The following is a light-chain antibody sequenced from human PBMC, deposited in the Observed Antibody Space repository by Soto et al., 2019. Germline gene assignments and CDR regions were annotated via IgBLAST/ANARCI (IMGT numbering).Light chain of an antibody. Sequence: EIVLTQSPATLSLSPGERATLSCRASQSVSSHLAWYQQKPGQAPRLLIYDASNRATGIPARFSGSGSGTDFTLTISSLEPGDFAVYYCQQRSNWPRFTFGPGTKVDIK. CDR2: DAS. V-gene: IGKV3-11*01. CDR1: QSVSSH. CDR3: QQRSNWPRFT. J-gene: IGKJ3*01.